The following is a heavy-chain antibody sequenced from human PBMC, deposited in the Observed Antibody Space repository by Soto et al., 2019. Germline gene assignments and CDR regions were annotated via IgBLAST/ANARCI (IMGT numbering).Heavy chain of an antibody. J-gene: IGHJ5*02. V-gene: IGHV3-23*01. D-gene: IGHD3-3*01. CDR3: AKGVRFLEWLLYVSNWFDP. CDR2: ISGSGGST. CDR1: GVTFISYA. Sequence: TGGFLRLSCAASGVTFISYAMSWVRQAPGKGLEWVSAISGSGGSTYYADSVKGRSTISRDNSKNTLYLQMNSLRAEDTAVYYCAKGVRFLEWLLYVSNWFDPWGQGTLVTVSS.